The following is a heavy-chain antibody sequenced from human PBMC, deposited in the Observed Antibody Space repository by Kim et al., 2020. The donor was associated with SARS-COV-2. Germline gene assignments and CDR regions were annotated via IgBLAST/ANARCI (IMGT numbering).Heavy chain of an antibody. Sequence: SETLSLTCAVYGGSFSGYYWSWIRQPPGKGLEWIGEINHSGSTNYNPSLKSRVTISVDTSKNQFSLKLSSVTAADTAVYYCARRWITHSSSWYHSPFDYWGQGTLVTVSS. CDR3: ARRWITHSSSWYHSPFDY. CDR2: INHSGST. V-gene: IGHV4-34*01. J-gene: IGHJ4*02. CDR1: GGSFSGYY. D-gene: IGHD6-13*01.